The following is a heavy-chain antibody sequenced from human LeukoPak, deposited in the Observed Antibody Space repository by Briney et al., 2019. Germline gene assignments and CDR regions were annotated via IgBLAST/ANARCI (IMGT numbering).Heavy chain of an antibody. CDR3: ARGATSGSYWGAFDI. J-gene: IGHJ3*02. Sequence: SETLSLTCTVSGGSISSYYWSWIRQPPGKGLEWIGYIYYSGSTNYNPSLKSRVTISVDTSKNQFSLKLSSVTAADTAVYYCARGATSGSYWGAFDIWGQGTMVTVSS. D-gene: IGHD3-10*01. CDR2: IYYSGST. V-gene: IGHV4-59*01. CDR1: GGSISSYY.